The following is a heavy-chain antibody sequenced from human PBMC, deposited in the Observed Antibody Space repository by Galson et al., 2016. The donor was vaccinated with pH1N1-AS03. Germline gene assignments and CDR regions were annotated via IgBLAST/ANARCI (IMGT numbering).Heavy chain of an antibody. D-gene: IGHD4-23*01. CDR1: GGSISSSSYY. Sequence: ETLSLTCTVSGGSISSSSYYWGWIRQPPGKGLEWIGSIYYSGSTYYNPSLKSRVTISIDTSKNHFSLKLSSVTASDTAIYYCARVTLLTALVWFDPWGQGPRVTVSS. CDR2: IYYSGST. CDR3: ARVTLLTALVWFDP. J-gene: IGHJ5*02. V-gene: IGHV4-39*07.